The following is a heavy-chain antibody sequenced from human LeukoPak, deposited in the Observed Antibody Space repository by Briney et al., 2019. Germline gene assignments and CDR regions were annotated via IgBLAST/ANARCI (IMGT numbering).Heavy chain of an antibody. Sequence: SETLSLTCAVYGGSFSGYYWSWLRQPPGRGLEWIGEINHSGSTNYNPSLKSRVTISVDTSKNQFSLNLRSVTAADTAIYFCAVRVPRATVFRSESFQHWGQGKLVTVSS. D-gene: IGHD4-11*01. J-gene: IGHJ1*01. CDR2: INHSGST. CDR3: AVRVPRATVFRSESFQH. V-gene: IGHV4-34*01. CDR1: GGSFSGYY.